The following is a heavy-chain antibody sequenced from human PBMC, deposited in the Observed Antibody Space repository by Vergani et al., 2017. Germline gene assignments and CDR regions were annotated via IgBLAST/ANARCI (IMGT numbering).Heavy chain of an antibody. V-gene: IGHV1-69*13. CDR1: GDTFSNYA. CDR3: ARGASYFDSGGYADT. CDR2: MIPTFDSK. D-gene: IGHD3-22*01. Sequence: QFQLLQSGAAVRKPGSSVTVSCQASGDTFSNYAITWVRQAPGQGLQWMGRMIPTFDSKNYAPRFQGRVTLTADASASTAYMELTSLTSEDTAVYFCARGASYFDSGGYADTWGQGTLVTVS. J-gene: IGHJ5*02.